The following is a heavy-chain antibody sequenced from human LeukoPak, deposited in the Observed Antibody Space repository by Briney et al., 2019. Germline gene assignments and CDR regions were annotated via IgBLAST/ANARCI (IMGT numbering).Heavy chain of an antibody. CDR1: GYTFISYA. D-gene: IGHD1-1*01. V-gene: IGHV1-3*01. CDR2: INAANGDT. Sequence: ASVKVSCKASGYTFISYAMHWVRRAPGQRLEWMGWINAANGDTKYSQKFQGRVTVARDTSASTAYMELSSLRSEDTAVYYCARDRGGTGDFDYWGQGTLVTVSS. J-gene: IGHJ4*02. CDR3: ARDRGGTGDFDY.